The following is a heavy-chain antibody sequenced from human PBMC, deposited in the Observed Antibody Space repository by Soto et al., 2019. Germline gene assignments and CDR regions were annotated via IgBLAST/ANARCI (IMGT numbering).Heavy chain of an antibody. D-gene: IGHD3-3*01. CDR3: AAHKYDFWSGYYNWFDP. Sequence: SETLSLTCTVSGGSISSYYWSWIRQPPGKGLERIGYIYYSGSTNYNPSLKSRVTISVDTSKNQFSLKLSSVTAADTAVYYCAAHKYDFWSGYYNWFDPWGQGTLVTVSS. CDR2: IYYSGST. V-gene: IGHV4-59*01. J-gene: IGHJ5*02. CDR1: GGSISSYY.